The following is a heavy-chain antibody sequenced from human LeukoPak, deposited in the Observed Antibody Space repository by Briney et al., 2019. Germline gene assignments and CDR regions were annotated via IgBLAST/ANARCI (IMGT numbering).Heavy chain of an antibody. CDR1: GFSFSSYA. V-gene: IGHV3-23*01. D-gene: IGHD5-24*01. CDR3: ARDYKYAFDN. J-gene: IGHJ4*02. Sequence: GGSLRLSCAASGFSFSSYAMSWVRQAPGKGLEWVSAIRDSGGSTYYADSVKGRFTISRDKAKNSLYLQMNSLRVEDTAVYYCARDYKYAFDNWGQGTLVTVSS. CDR2: IRDSGGST.